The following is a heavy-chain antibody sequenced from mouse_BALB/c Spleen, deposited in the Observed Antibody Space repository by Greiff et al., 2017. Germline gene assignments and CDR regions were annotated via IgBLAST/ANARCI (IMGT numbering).Heavy chain of an antibody. CDR2: ISSGGSYT. D-gene: IGHD2-4*01. CDR1: GFTFSSYG. CDR3: ARESQRDYDYDYVDY. V-gene: IGHV5-6*01. J-gene: IGHJ2*01. Sequence: EVKVVESGGDLVKPGGSLKLSCAASGFTFSSYGMSWVRQTPDKRLEWVATISSGGSYTYYPDSVKGRFTISRDNAKNTLYLQMSSLKSEDTAMYYCARESQRDYDYDYVDYWGQGTTLTVSS.